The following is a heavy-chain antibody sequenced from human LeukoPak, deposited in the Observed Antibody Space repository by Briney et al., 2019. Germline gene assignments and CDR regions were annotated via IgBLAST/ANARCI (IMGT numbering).Heavy chain of an antibody. Sequence: GGSLRLSCAASGFTFSSYAMSWVRQAPGKGLEWVSAISGSGGSTYYEDSVKGRFTISRDNSKNTLYLQMNSLRAEDTAVYYCAKVGDYDYVWGSYRYFDYWGQGTLVTVSS. CDR3: AKVGDYDYVWGSYRYFDY. J-gene: IGHJ4*02. V-gene: IGHV3-23*01. D-gene: IGHD3-16*02. CDR2: ISGSGGST. CDR1: GFTFSSYA.